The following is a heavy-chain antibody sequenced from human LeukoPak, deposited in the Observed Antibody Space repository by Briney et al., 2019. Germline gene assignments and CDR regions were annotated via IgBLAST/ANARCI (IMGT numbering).Heavy chain of an antibody. V-gene: IGHV4-34*01. Sequence: SSETLSLTCAVYGGSFSGYYWSWIRQPPGKGLEWIGEINHSGSTNYNPSLKSRVTISVDTSKNQFSLKLSSVTAADTAVHYCARDHSSSPNYYYYGMDVWGQGTTVTVSS. D-gene: IGHD6-13*01. CDR1: GGSFSGYY. J-gene: IGHJ6*02. CDR2: INHSGST. CDR3: ARDHSSSPNYYYYGMDV.